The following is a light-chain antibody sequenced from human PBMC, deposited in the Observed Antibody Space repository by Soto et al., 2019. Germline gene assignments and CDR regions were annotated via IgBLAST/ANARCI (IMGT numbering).Light chain of an antibody. CDR3: MQPLQSWT. CDR2: DAS. V-gene: IGKV1-5*01. J-gene: IGKJ1*01. Sequence: DIQMTQSPSTLSASVGDTVTVTCRASQSVSGWLAWYQQKPGEAPKLLIYDASALPRGVPSRFSGSGSGTDFTLKISRVEAEDVGVYYCMQPLQSWTFGQGTKVDIK. CDR1: QSVSGW.